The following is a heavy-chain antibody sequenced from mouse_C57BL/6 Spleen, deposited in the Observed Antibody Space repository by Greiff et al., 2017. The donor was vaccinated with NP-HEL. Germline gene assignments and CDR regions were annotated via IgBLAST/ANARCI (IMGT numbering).Heavy chain of an antibody. D-gene: IGHD2-4*01. CDR1: GYTFTDYN. CDR3: ARYDYGFAY. V-gene: IGHV1-18*01. Sequence: EVQLQQSGPELVKPGASVKIPCKASGYTFTDYNMDWVKPSHGQSLEWIGDINPNNGGTIYNQKFKGKATLTVDKSSSTAYMELRSLTSEDTAVYYCARYDYGFAYWGQGTLVTVSA. J-gene: IGHJ3*01. CDR2: INPNNGGT.